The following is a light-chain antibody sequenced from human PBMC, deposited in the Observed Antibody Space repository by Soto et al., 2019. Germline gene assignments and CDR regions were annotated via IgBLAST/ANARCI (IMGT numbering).Light chain of an antibody. J-gene: IGKJ1*01. CDR1: QSVSSSY. Sequence: EIVLTQSPGTLSLSPGERATPACRASQSVSSSYLAWYQQKPGQASRLLIYGASSRATGIPDRFSGSGSGTDFTLTISRLEPEDFAVYYCQQYGSSPWTFGQGTKVDIK. CDR3: QQYGSSPWT. CDR2: GAS. V-gene: IGKV3-20*01.